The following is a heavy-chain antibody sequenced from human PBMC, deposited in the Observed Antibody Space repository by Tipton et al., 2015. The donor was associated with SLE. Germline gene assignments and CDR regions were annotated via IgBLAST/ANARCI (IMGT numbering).Heavy chain of an antibody. CDR1: GGAISSSGYY. D-gene: IGHD1-26*01. Sequence: TLSLTCSVSGGAISSSGYYWGWIRQPPSKELEWIGNAYYTWSTYYSPSLRSRVTISVDTSKNQFSLTLSSVTAADTAVYYCARGGGNYYDYWGQGTLVTVSS. V-gene: IGHV4-39*01. CDR2: AYYTWST. J-gene: IGHJ4*02. CDR3: ARGGGNYYDY.